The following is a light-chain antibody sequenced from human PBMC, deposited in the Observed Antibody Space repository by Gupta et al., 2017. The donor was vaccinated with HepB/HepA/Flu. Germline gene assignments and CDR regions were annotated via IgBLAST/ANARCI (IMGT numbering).Light chain of an antibody. CDR3: EAWDDSLSGHWV. V-gene: IGLV1-47*01. Sequence: QSVLTQPPSASGPPGQRVTISCSGSSSNIGSNYVYWYQQLPGTAPKLLIYRNNKRRLGAPDRVSGSKSGTSAALAISGLRSEEEADYYCEAWDDSLSGHWVFGGGTKLTVL. J-gene: IGLJ3*02. CDR2: RNN. CDR1: SSNIGSNY.